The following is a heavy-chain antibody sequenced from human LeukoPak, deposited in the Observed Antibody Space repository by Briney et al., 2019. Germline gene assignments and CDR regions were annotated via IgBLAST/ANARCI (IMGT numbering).Heavy chain of an antibody. V-gene: IGHV1-18*01. J-gene: IGHJ6*02. Sequence: ASVKVSCKASGYTFTSYGISWVRQAPGQGLEWMGWISAYNGNTNYAQKLQGRVTMATDTSTSTAYMELSSLRSEDTAVYYCARERQQLAYYYYGMDVWGQGTTVTVSS. D-gene: IGHD6-13*01. CDR2: ISAYNGNT. CDR1: GYTFTSYG. CDR3: ARERQQLAYYYYGMDV.